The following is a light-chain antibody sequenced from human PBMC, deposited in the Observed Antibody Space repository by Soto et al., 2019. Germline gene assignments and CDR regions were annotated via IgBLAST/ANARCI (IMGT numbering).Light chain of an antibody. CDR1: QSVSSN. J-gene: IGKJ1*01. V-gene: IGKV3-15*01. CDR3: QQYNNLLRT. CDR2: GAS. Sequence: EIEMTQSPATLSVSPGETATLPCRASQSVSSNLAWYQQKPGQAPRLLIDGASTRATGIPARFSGSGSGTEFTLTISSLQSEDFAVYYCQQYNNLLRTFGQGAKVDI.